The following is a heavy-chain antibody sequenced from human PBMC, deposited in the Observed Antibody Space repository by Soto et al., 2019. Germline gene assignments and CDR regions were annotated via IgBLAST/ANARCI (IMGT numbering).Heavy chain of an antibody. D-gene: IGHD3-9*01. CDR2: IFYFGST. CDR1: GGSISSYY. Sequence: QVQLQESGPGLVKPSETLSLTCTVSGGSISSYYWSWIRQTPGKGLEWLGYIFYFGSTNYNPSLKSRVTLSIDTSKNQLSLKRSSVTAADTAVYYCARHSPDFDWLSQFDYWGQGTLVTVSS. V-gene: IGHV4-59*08. J-gene: IGHJ4*02. CDR3: ARHSPDFDWLSQFDY.